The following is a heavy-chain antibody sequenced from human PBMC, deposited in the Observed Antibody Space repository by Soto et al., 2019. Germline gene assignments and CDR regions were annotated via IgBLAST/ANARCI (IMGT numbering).Heavy chain of an antibody. Sequence: GGSLRLSCAASGFTFSSYAMHWVRQAPGKGLEWVAVISYDGSNKYYADSVKGRFTISRDNSKNTLYLQMNSLRAEDTAVYYCARTYSSPSVYYYYGMVVWGQGTTVTVSS. CDR1: GFTFSSYA. CDR3: ARTYSSPSVYYYYGMVV. CDR2: ISYDGSNK. D-gene: IGHD6-6*01. V-gene: IGHV3-30-3*01. J-gene: IGHJ6*02.